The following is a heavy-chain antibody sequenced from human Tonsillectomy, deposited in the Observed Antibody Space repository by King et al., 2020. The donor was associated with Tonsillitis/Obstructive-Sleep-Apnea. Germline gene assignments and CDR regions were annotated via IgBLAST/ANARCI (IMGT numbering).Heavy chain of an antibody. CDR2: INHSGST. CDR3: ARGLKDPNWYFDL. D-gene: IGHD2-15*01. Sequence: VQLQQWGAGLLKPSETLSLTCAVYGGSFSGYYWSWIRQPPGKGLEWIGEINHSGSTNYNPSLKSRVTISVDTSKNQFSLKLSSVTAADTAVYYCARGLKDPNWYFDLWGRGTLVTVSS. V-gene: IGHV4-34*01. CDR1: GGSFSGYY. J-gene: IGHJ2*01.